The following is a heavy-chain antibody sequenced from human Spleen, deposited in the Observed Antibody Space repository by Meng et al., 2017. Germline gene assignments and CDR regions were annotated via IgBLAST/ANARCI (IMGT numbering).Heavy chain of an antibody. CDR1: GGSFSDYY. CDR3: ARGPTTMAHDFDY. CDR2: INHSGST. Sequence: VHLHGTGAGLFEPSETLSLTCVVSGGSFSDYYWSWIRQPPGKGLEWIGEINHSGSTNYNPSLESRATISVDTSQNNLSLKLSSVTAADSAVYYCARGPTTMAHDFDYWGQGTLVTVSS. V-gene: IGHV4-34*01. J-gene: IGHJ4*02. D-gene: IGHD4-11*01.